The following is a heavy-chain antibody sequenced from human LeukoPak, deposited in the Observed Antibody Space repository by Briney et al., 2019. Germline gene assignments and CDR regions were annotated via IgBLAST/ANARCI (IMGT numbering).Heavy chain of an antibody. Sequence: GSLRLSCAASGFTFDDYGMSWVRQAPGKGLEWIGSIYHSGSTYYNPSLKSRVTISVDTSKNQFSLKLRSVTAADTAVYYFAXXXXXSSGYFGSWFDPWGQGTLVTVSS. J-gene: IGHJ5*02. V-gene: IGHV4-38-2*01. CDR1: GFTFDDYG. CDR2: IYHSGST. D-gene: IGHD3-22*01. CDR3: AXXXXXSSGYFGSWFDP.